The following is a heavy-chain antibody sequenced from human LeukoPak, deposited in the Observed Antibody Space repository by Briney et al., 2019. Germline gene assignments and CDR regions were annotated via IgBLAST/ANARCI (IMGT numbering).Heavy chain of an antibody. CDR1: GGTFSIYA. Sequence: SVTVSFTCSGGTFSIYAISWVRQGPGQGLGWMGGIIPIFGTANYAQKLQGRVTITTDESTRTAYMELSSLRSENTAVYYCAREVGYYGSGSYSTDFGRWGQGTLVTVSS. CDR3: AREVGYYGSGSYSTDFGR. CDR2: IIPIFGTA. D-gene: IGHD3-10*01. J-gene: IGHJ5*02. V-gene: IGHV1-69*05.